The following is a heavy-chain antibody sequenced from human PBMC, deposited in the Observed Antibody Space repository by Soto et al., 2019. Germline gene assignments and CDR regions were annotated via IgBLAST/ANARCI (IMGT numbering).Heavy chain of an antibody. J-gene: IGHJ6*02. CDR2: IYPGDSDT. Sequence: GESLKISCKGSGYRFSSYWIAWVRQMPGNGLEWMGIIYPGDSDTRYSPSFEGQVTISADKSNSTAYLQWSSLKASDTAMYYCARQGSNGAYYYYGMDVWGQGTTVTVSS. CDR3: ARQGSNGAYYYYGMDV. D-gene: IGHD3-16*01. V-gene: IGHV5-51*01. CDR1: GYRFSSYW.